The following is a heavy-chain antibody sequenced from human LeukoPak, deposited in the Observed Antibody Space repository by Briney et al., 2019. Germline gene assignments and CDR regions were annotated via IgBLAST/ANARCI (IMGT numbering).Heavy chain of an antibody. CDR1: GFTFSSYG. CDR2: ISGSGGST. D-gene: IGHD6-19*01. Sequence: GGSLRLSCAASGFTFSSYGMSWVRQAPGKGLEWVSAISGSGGSTYYADSVKGRFTISRDTSKNTVSLQMNSLRAEDTAVYYCAGDKTTGGWYEFDYWGQGTLVTVSS. CDR3: AGDKTTGGWYEFDY. J-gene: IGHJ4*02. V-gene: IGHV3-23*01.